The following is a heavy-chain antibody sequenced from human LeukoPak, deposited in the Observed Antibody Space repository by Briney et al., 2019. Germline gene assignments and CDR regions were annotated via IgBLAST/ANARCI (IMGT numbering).Heavy chain of an antibody. J-gene: IGHJ6*02. CDR3: ARDKYYYGSGTFGGYYYYYGMDV. V-gene: IGHV5-51*01. CDR2: IYPGDSDT. CDR1: GYSFTSYW. Sequence: GESLKISCKGSGYSFTSYWIGWVRQMPGKGLEWVGIIYPGDSDTRYSPSFQGQVTISADKSISTAYLQWSSLKASDIAMYYCARDKYYYGSGTFGGYYYYYGMDVWGQGTTVTVSS. D-gene: IGHD3-10*01.